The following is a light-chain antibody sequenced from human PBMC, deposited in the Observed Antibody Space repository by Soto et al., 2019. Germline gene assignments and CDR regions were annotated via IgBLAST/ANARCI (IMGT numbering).Light chain of an antibody. J-gene: IGLJ2*01. CDR2: DTS. Sequence: QAVVTQEPSLTVSPGGTVTLTCGSSTGAVTSGHYPYWFQQKPGQAPRTLIYDTSNKHSWTPARFSGSLLGGKAALTLSGAQPEDEAEYYFLLSYGGARPVFGGGTKVTVL. CDR3: LLSYGGARPV. CDR1: TGAVTSGHY. V-gene: IGLV7-46*01.